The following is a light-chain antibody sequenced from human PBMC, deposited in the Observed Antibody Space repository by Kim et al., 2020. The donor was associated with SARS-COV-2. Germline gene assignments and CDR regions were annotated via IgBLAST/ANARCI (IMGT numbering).Light chain of an antibody. V-gene: IGKV3-15*01. CDR2: GAF. J-gene: IGKJ1*01. CDR1: QSVSSN. Sequence: SPGERATLSCRASQSVSSNLAWYQQKPGQAPRLLIYGAFTRATGIPARFSGSGSGTEFTLTISSLQSEDFAVYYCQQYNDWPPWTFGQGTKVDIK. CDR3: QQYNDWPPWT.